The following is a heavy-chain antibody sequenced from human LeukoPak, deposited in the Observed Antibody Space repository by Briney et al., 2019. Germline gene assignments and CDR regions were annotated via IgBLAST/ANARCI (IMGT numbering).Heavy chain of an antibody. CDR2: IHDSGST. D-gene: IGHD1-26*01. CDR1: GGSISSSSYY. CDR3: ARQWPTAFDY. V-gene: IGHV4-39*01. J-gene: IGHJ4*02. Sequence: PSGTLSLTCTVSGGSISSSSYYWGWIRQPPGKGLEWIGTIHDSGSTYYNPSLKSRVTISVDTSKNQFSLKLRSVTAADTAVYYCARQWPTAFDYWGQGTLVTVSS.